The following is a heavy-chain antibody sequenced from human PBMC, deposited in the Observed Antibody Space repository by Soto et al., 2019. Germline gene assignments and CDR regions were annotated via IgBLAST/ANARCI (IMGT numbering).Heavy chain of an antibody. J-gene: IGHJ6*04. V-gene: IGHV1-3*04. CDR2: INTGNGNT. CDR3: ARGEKLYHYYYGMDV. CDR1: GYSFTTHA. Sequence: ASVKVSCKASGYSFTTHAMIWVRQAPGQRPEWMGWINTGNGNTRYSPKFQGRVNITRDTSASTAYMELSSLKSEDTAVYYCARGEKLYHYYYGMDVWGKGSKGTVSS.